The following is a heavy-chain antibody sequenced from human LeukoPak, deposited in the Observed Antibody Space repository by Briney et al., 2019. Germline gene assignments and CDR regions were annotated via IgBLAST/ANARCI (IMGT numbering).Heavy chain of an antibody. Sequence: GGSLRLSCAASGFTVSSNYMSWVRQAPGKGLEWVSVIYSGGSTYYADSVKGRFTISRDNSKNTLYLQMNSLRAEDTAVYYCASMVRGVSYYFDYWGQGTLVTVSS. CDR1: GFTVSSNY. CDR3: ASMVRGVSYYFDY. D-gene: IGHD3-10*01. V-gene: IGHV3-66*01. CDR2: IYSGGST. J-gene: IGHJ4*02.